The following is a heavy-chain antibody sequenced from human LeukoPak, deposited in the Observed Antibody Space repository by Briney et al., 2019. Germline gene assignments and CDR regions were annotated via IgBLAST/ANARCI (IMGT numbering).Heavy chain of an antibody. CDR3: AKYYDSGSRYFDY. J-gene: IGHJ4*02. Sequence: GGSLRLSCATSGFTFNIYWMQWVRQVPGKGLVWVPRIDSNGGGATYADSVKGRFTTSRDNGNNTMYLQMNSLRAEDTAIYYCAKYYDSGSRYFDYWGQGTLVTVSS. CDR1: GFTFNIYW. V-gene: IGHV3-74*03. CDR2: IDSNGGGA. D-gene: IGHD3-10*01.